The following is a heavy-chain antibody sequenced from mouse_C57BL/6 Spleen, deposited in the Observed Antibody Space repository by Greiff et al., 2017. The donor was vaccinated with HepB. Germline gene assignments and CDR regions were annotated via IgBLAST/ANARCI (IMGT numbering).Heavy chain of an antibody. CDR3: ARREEDGYHVDFDV. D-gene: IGHD2-3*01. Sequence: QVQLQQSGAELARPGASVKLSCKASGYTFTSYGISWVKQRTGQGLEWIGEIYPRSGNTYYNEKFKGKATLTADKSSSTAYMELRSLTSEDSAVYFCARREEDGYHVDFDVWGTGTTVTVSS. CDR1: GYTFTSYG. J-gene: IGHJ1*03. V-gene: IGHV1-81*01. CDR2: IYPRSGNT.